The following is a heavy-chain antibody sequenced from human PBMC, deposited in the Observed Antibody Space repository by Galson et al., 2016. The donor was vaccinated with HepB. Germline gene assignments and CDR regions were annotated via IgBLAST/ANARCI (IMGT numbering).Heavy chain of an antibody. CDR2: IHCRLTIT. Sequence: SLGLCRLASGFTVSYEYSIWIGKRPCTGLAYNVYIHCRLTITYYADSVKGRFTISRDNAKSSLYLQMSGLRPNDTAFYYCATTRLLDNWGQGILVTVSS. CDR1: GFTVSYEY. CDR3: ATTRLLDN. J-gene: IGHJ4*02. V-gene: IGHV3-11*01.